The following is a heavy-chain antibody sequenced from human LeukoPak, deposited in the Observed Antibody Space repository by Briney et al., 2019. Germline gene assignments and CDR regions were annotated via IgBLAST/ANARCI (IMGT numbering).Heavy chain of an antibody. CDR1: GYTFTSYY. Sequence: ASVKVSCKASGYTFTSYYMHWVRQAPGQGLEWMGIINPSGGSTSYAQKFQGRVTMTRDTSTSTVYMELSGLRSEDTAVYYCARDQTVTTPGDYWGQGTLVTVSS. J-gene: IGHJ4*02. V-gene: IGHV1-46*01. CDR3: ARDQTVTTPGDY. CDR2: INPSGGST. D-gene: IGHD4-17*01.